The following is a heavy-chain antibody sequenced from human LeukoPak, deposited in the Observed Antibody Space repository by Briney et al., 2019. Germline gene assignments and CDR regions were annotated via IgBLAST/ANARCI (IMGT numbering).Heavy chain of an antibody. Sequence: ASVKVSCKASGYTFTGYYMHWVRQAPGQGLEWMGWINPNSGGTNYAQKFRGRVTMTRDTSISTAYMELSRLRSDDTAVYYCARDLAVSIAARGYYGMDVWGQGTTVTVSS. CDR2: INPNSGGT. D-gene: IGHD6-6*01. CDR3: ARDLAVSIAARGYYGMDV. CDR1: GYTFTGYY. V-gene: IGHV1-2*02. J-gene: IGHJ6*02.